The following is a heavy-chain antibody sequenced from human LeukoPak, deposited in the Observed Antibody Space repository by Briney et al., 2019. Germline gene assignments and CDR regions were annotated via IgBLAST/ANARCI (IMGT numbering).Heavy chain of an antibody. CDR2: ISYDGSNK. D-gene: IGHD4-17*01. V-gene: IGHV3-30-3*01. J-gene: IGHJ6*02. CDR1: GFTFSSYA. CDR3: ASGGEVDNGDYYYYYYGMDV. Sequence: GRSLRLSCAASGFTFSSYAMHWVRQAPGKGLEWVAVISYDGSNKYYADSVKGRFTISRDNSKNTLYLQMNSLRAEDTAVYYCASGGEVDNGDYYYYYYGMDVWGQGTTVTVSS.